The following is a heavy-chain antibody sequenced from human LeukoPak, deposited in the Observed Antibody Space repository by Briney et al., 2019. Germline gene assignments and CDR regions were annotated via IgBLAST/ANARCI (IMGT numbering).Heavy chain of an antibody. J-gene: IGHJ2*01. CDR2: INYSGST. Sequence: PSETLSLTCTLSGGSISSYYWSWIRQPPGKGLEWIGYINYSGSTNYYPSLKSRVTISVDTSKNQFSLKLSSVTAADTAVYYCARQGGGFWYFDLWGRGTLVTVSS. V-gene: IGHV4-59*08. D-gene: IGHD6-25*01. CDR3: ARQGGGFWYFDL. CDR1: GGSISSYY.